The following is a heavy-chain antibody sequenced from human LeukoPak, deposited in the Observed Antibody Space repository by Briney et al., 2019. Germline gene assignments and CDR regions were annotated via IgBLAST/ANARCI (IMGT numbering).Heavy chain of an antibody. Sequence: SETLSLTCTVSGDSISTSNSYWGWIRQPPGKGLEWIGSIYYSGNTYYNASLKSRVTISVDTSKNQFSLKLSSVTAADTAVYYCARRDRKMATRGRFDYWGQGTLVTVSS. J-gene: IGHJ4*02. CDR3: ARRDRKMATRGRFDY. V-gene: IGHV4-39*01. D-gene: IGHD5-24*01. CDR2: IYYSGNT. CDR1: GDSISTSNSY.